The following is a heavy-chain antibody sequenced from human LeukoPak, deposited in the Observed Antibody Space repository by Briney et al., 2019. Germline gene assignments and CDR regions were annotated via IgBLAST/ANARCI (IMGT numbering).Heavy chain of an antibody. V-gene: IGHV4-34*01. CDR1: GGSFSGYY. CDR2: INHSGST. CDR3: ARGLITIFGVTKPGFDP. D-gene: IGHD3-3*01. J-gene: IGHJ5*02. Sequence: SETLSLTCAVYGGSFSGYYWSWIRQPPGRGLEWIGEINHSGSTNYNPSLKSRVTISVDTSKNQFSLKLSPVTAADTAVYYCARGLITIFGVTKPGFDPWGQGTLVTVSS.